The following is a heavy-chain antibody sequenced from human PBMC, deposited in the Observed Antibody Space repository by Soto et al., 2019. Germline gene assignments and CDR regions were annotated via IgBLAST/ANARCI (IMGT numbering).Heavy chain of an antibody. J-gene: IGHJ3*02. Sequence: GGSLRLSCAASGFTFSNAWMSWVRQAPGKGLEWVGRIKSKTDSETTDYAAPVKGRFTISRDDSKNTLYLQMNSLKTEDTAVYYCTRRVGGISRILTGSLGAFDIWGQGTMVTVSS. CDR2: IKSKTDSETT. CDR1: GFTFSNAW. CDR3: TRRVGGISRILTGSLGAFDI. D-gene: IGHD3-9*01. V-gene: IGHV3-15*01.